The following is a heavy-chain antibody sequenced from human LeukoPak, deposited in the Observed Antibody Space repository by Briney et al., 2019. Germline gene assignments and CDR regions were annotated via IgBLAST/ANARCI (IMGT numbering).Heavy chain of an antibody. CDR2: ISNSGGTI. J-gene: IGHJ4*02. CDR1: GFTFSNYA. CDR3: AKGKGTGSYYYLDY. D-gene: IGHD1-26*01. Sequence: PGGSLRLSCAASGFTFSNYAMSWVRQAPGEGLGWVSAISNSGGTIHYADSVKGRFTISRDNSKNTLYLQMNSLTAEDTAVYHCAKGKGTGSYYYLDYWGQGTLVIVSS. V-gene: IGHV3-23*01.